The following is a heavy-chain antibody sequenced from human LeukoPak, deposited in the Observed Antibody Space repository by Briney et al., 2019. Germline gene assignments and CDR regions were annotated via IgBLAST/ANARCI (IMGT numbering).Heavy chain of an antibody. CDR3: ARDIYCSGGSCHGNWFDP. J-gene: IGHJ5*02. Sequence: WMPQPPEKELEWIGSIYHSGSTYYNPSLKSRVTISVDTSKNQFSLKLSSVTAADTAVYYCARDIYCSGGSCHGNWFDPWGQGTLVTVSS. V-gene: IGHV4-38-2*02. CDR2: IYHSGST. D-gene: IGHD2-15*01.